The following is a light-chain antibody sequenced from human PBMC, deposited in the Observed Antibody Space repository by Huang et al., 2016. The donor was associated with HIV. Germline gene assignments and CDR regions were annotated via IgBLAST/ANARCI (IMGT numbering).Light chain of an antibody. J-gene: IGKJ5*01. V-gene: IGKV3-15*01. CDR1: QSVTS. Sequence: GERATLSCRASQSVTSLAWYQQKPGQTPRLLIYGASTRATGIPARFSGSGSGKDFTLTISSLQSEDFAVYYCQQYNNWPSITFGQGTRLEIK. CDR2: GAS. CDR3: QQYNNWPSIT.